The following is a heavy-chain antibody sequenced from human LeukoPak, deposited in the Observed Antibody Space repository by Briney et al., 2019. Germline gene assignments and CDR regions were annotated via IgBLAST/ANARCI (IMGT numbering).Heavy chain of an antibody. CDR3: AKDHRFSSGWYTQRANYCDY. Sequence: GGSLILSCAASGFTISSYAMSWVRQAPGKVLEMVSAISGSGGSRYYADSVKGRFTTSGDNTKNTQYLQMDSLRAEDTVVYYCAKDHRFSSGWYTQRANYCDYWGQGTLVTVSS. CDR2: ISGSGGSR. CDR1: GFTISSYA. D-gene: IGHD6-19*01. V-gene: IGHV3-23*01. J-gene: IGHJ4*02.